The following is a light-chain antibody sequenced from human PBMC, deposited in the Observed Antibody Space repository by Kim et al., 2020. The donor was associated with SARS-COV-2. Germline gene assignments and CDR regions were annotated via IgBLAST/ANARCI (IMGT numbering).Light chain of an antibody. CDR1: QSVCSY. J-gene: IGKJ4*01. CDR2: GAS. CDR3: QQRSNWLT. V-gene: IGKV3-11*01. Sequence: SLSPEERATPSFTASQSVCSYLAWYQQKPGQAPRLLIYGASNRATGIPARFSGSGSGTDFTLSISSLEPEDFAVYYCQQRSNWLTFGGGAKVDIK.